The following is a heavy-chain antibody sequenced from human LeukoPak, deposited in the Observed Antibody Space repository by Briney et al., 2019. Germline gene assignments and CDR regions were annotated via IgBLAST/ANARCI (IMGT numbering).Heavy chain of an antibody. J-gene: IGHJ4*02. CDR2: IRSKAYGGTT. CDR3: TREGGVWFGELFPFDY. CDR1: GFTFGDYA. D-gene: IGHD3-10*01. Sequence: NPGGSLRLSCTASGFTFGDYAMSWFRQAPGKGLEWVGFIRSKAYGGTTEYAASAKGRFTISRDDSKSIAYLQMNSLKTEDTAVYYCTREGGVWFGELFPFDYWGQGTLVTVSS. V-gene: IGHV3-49*05.